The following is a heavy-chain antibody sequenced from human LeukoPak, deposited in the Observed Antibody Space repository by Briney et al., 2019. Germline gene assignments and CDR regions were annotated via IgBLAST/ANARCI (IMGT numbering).Heavy chain of an antibody. CDR3: AKDASTVTLHADY. V-gene: IGHV3-30*18. J-gene: IGHJ4*02. CDR2: LSYDGTNN. D-gene: IGHD4-17*01. Sequence: GGSLRLSCAASGFTFSSYGMHWVRQTPGKGLEWVAVLSYDGTNNYYADSVKGRFTISRDNSKNTLYLQMNSLRSEDTAVYYCAKDASTVTLHADYWGQGTLVTVSS. CDR1: GFTFSSYG.